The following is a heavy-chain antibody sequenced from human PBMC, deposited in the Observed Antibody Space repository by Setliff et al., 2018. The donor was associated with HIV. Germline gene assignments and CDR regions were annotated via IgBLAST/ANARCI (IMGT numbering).Heavy chain of an antibody. CDR1: GGSISSSSYY. CDR2: IYYSGST. J-gene: IGHJ4*02. V-gene: IGHV4-39*01. Sequence: TSETLSLTCTVSGGSISSSSYYWGWIRQPPGKGLEWIGSIYYSGSTYYNPSLKSRVTISVGTSKNQFSLKLSSVTAADTAVYYCASPASGGSSGQYHYWGQGTLVTVSS. CDR3: ASPASGGSSGQYHY. D-gene: IGHD6-19*01.